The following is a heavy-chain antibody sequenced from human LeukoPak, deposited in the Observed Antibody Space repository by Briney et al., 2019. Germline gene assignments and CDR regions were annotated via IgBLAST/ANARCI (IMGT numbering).Heavy chain of an antibody. Sequence: SETLSLTCTVSGGSISSGDYYWSWIRQPPGTGLGWIGYIYYSGSTYYNPSLKSRVTISVDTSKNQFSLKLSSVTAADTAVYYCARESLTSYYYYGMDVWGKGTTVTVSS. J-gene: IGHJ6*04. V-gene: IGHV4-30-4*02. D-gene: IGHD3-9*01. CDR1: GGSISSGDYY. CDR3: ARESLTSYYYYGMDV. CDR2: IYYSGST.